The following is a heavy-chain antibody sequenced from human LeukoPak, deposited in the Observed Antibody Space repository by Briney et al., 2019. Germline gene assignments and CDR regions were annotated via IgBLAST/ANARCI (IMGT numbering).Heavy chain of an antibody. CDR1: GGSINTYY. D-gene: IGHD1-26*01. J-gene: IGHJ3*02. V-gene: IGHV4-59*01. CDR3: ARGGIVGATRGDAFDI. Sequence: PSETLSLTCTVSGGSINTYYWSWVRQPPGKGLEWIGYISYTGSTNYNPSLKSRITISVDTSKNQFSLRLSSVTAADTAVYYCARGGIVGATRGDAFDIWGQGTMVTVSS. CDR2: ISYTGST.